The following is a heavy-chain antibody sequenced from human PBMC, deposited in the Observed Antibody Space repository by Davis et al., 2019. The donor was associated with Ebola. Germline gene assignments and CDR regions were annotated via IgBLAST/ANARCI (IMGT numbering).Heavy chain of an antibody. J-gene: IGHJ4*02. CDR1: GFIFDNYW. D-gene: IGHD6-6*01. Sequence: GGSLRLSCAASGFIFDNYWMTWVRQAPGKGLEWVANMNPDGIKITYVDSVKGRFTISSDNAKNSLYLQMNSLRAEDTAVYYCARESLSIAARYFDYWGQGTLVTVSS. V-gene: IGHV3-7*01. CDR3: ARESLSIAARYFDY. CDR2: MNPDGIKI.